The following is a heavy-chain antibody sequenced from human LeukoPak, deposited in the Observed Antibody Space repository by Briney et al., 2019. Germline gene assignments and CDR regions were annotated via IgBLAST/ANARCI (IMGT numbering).Heavy chain of an antibody. CDR1: GGTFSSYA. J-gene: IGHJ4*02. D-gene: IGHD3-22*01. CDR3: ARAAAYYYDSSGYYYY. CDR2: IIPIFGTA. Sequence: GASVKVSCKASGGTFSSYAISWVRQAPGQGLEWMAGIIPIFGTANYAQKFQGRVTITADESTSTAYMELSSLRSEDTAVYYCARAAAYYYDSSGYYYYWGQGTLVTVSS. V-gene: IGHV1-69*13.